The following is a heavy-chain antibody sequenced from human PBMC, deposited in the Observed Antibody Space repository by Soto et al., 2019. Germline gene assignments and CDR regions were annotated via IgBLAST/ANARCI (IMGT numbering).Heavy chain of an antibody. CDR1: GFTFITYD. Sequence: PWGSLRLSCAASGFTFITYDISLFRHAPGKGLEWVSDIRGRGNSASYADSVKGRFTISRDNSNNTLYLQMNNLRADDTAVYYCAREAPVAGTNYFDFWGQGTLVTVSS. D-gene: IGHD6-19*01. CDR2: IRGRGNSA. CDR3: AREAPVAGTNYFDF. V-gene: IGHV3-23*01. J-gene: IGHJ4*02.